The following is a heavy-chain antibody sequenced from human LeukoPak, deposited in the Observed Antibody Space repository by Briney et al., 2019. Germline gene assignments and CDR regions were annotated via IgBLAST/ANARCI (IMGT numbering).Heavy chain of an antibody. CDR1: GFTFSSYA. D-gene: IGHD5-18*01. V-gene: IGHV3-23*01. CDR3: AKVWGYSYGDNLDY. CDR2: ISGSGGST. J-gene: IGHJ4*02. Sequence: GGSLRLSCAASGFTFSSYAMSWVRQAPGKGLEWVSAISGSGGSTYYADSVKGRFTISGDNSKNTLYLQMNSLRAEDTAVYYCAKVWGYSYGDNLDYWGQGTLVTVSS.